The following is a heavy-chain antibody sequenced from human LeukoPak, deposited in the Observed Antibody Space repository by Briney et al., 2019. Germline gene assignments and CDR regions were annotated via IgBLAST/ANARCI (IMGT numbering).Heavy chain of an antibody. J-gene: IGHJ6*03. CDR2: IGSSGST. CDR1: GFTFSSYA. D-gene: IGHD2-2*01. Sequence: GGSLRLSCAPSGFTFSSYAMTWVRQAPGKGLEWVSSIGSSGSTYHADSVKGRFTISRDNSKSTLYLHMSSLRAEDTAVYYCTKGTSWMSPYFYMEDWGPGTTVTVSS. V-gene: IGHV3-23*01. CDR3: TKGTSWMSPYFYMED.